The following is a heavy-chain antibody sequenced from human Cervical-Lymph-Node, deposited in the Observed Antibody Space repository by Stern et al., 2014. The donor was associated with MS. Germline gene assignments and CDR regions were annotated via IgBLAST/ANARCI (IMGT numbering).Heavy chain of an antibody. V-gene: IGHV1-2*06. CDR1: GYIFTAYY. CDR3: ARSITVTPLEF. Sequence: QVQLVQSGAEVKKPGASVKVSCKASGYIFTAYYIHWVRQAPGQGLAWMGRLNPSSCGTDLAQTFQGRVTMTRDTSISTAYMELTRLTSGDTAVYYCARSITVTPLEFWGQGTLVAVSS. J-gene: IGHJ4*02. CDR2: LNPSSCGT. D-gene: IGHD4-17*01.